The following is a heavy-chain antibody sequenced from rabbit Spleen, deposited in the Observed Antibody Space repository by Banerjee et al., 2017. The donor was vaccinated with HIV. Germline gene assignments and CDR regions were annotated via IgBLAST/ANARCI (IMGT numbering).Heavy chain of an antibody. Sequence: QEQLVESGGGLVQPEGSLTLTCTASGFSFSSSDYMCWVRQAPGKGLEWIACINAVTGKAVYASWAKGRFTFSKTSSTTVTLQMTRLTAADTATYFCARDTSSSFSSYGMDLWGPGTLVTVS. J-gene: IGHJ6*01. V-gene: IGHV1S45*01. CDR1: GFSFSSSDY. CDR2: INAVTGKA. CDR3: ARDTSSSFSSYGMDL. D-gene: IGHD1-1*01.